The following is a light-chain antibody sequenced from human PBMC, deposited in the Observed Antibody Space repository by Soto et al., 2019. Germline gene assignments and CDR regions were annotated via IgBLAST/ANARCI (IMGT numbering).Light chain of an antibody. J-gene: IGKJ1*01. CDR3: QQSYGITWT. V-gene: IGKV1-39*01. CDR2: AAS. Sequence: DIQMTQSPSSLSASVGDRVTITCRASQSISSYLNWYQQKPGKAPKLLIYAASSLQSGVPSRFSGSGSGTDFTLTISSLQPEDFATYYCQQSYGITWTFGQGTKVEIK. CDR1: QSISSY.